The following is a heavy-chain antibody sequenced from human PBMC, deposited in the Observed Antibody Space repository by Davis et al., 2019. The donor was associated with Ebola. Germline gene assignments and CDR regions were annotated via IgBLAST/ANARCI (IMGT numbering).Heavy chain of an antibody. J-gene: IGHJ4*02. CDR2: IYYSGST. CDR1: GGSFSGYY. CDR3: ARTPQYTSYGSYFDY. V-gene: IGHV4-59*01. Sequence: SETLSLTCAVYGGSFSGYYWSWIRQPPGKGLEWIGYIYYSGSTNYNPSLKSRVTISGDTSKNQFSLNVNSVTAADTAMYYCARTPQYTSYGSYFDYWGQGALVTVSS. D-gene: IGHD1-26*01.